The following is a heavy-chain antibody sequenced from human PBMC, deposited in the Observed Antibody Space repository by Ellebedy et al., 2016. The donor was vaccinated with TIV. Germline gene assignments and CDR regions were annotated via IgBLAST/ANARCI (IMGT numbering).Heavy chain of an antibody. CDR2: ISAYNGNT. J-gene: IGHJ4*02. CDR1: GYTFTSYG. Sequence: ASVKVSCXASGYTFTSYGISWVRQAPGQGLEWMGWISAYNGNTNYAQKLQGRVTMTTDTSTSTAYMELRSLRSDDTAVYYCARDRSAKRKQTGGYWGQGTLVTVSS. D-gene: IGHD2-15*01. CDR3: ARDRSAKRKQTGGY. V-gene: IGHV1-18*01.